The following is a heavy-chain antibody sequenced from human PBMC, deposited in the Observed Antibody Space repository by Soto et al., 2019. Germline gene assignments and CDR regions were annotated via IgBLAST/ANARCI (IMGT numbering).Heavy chain of an antibody. CDR2: SKGKIDGETI. CDR3: LTDPGPSLVN. Sequence: EVQVMESGGGLVKPGGSLRLSCVVSGIGFTNAWVSWVRQAPGKGLAWVGRSKGKIDGETIDYAAPVKGRFTLSRDDSKNTLYLQMNSLETGDTGVYHCLTDPGPSLVNWGQGIIVTVSS. V-gene: IGHV3-15*01. J-gene: IGHJ4*02. CDR1: GIGFTNAW.